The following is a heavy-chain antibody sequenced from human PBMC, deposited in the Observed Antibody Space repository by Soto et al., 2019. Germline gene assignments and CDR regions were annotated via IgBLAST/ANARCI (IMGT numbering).Heavy chain of an antibody. V-gene: IGHV3-74*01. D-gene: IGHD3-10*01. Sequence: EVQLVESGGGLAQPGGSLRLSCAASGFTFSSYWMHWVRQAPGKGLVWVSRIKSDGSSTNYADSVKGRFTISRDNAKNTLYLQMNSLRVEDTAVYYCARGGYITALRAGIGYWGQGTLVTVSS. J-gene: IGHJ4*02. CDR3: ARGGYITALRAGIGY. CDR1: GFTFSSYW. CDR2: IKSDGSST.